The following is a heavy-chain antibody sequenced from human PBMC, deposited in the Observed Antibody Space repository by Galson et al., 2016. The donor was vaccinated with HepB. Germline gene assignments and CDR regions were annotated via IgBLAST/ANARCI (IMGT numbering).Heavy chain of an antibody. V-gene: IGHV3-11*04. J-gene: IGHJ4*02. Sequence: SLRLSCAASGFTFRDYYMSWIRQAPGKGLEWVSYISRSGSTIYYADSVKSRFTISRDNAKNTLSLQIRSLRAEDTAVYYCTNSEFRSGWFLDHWGQGTQVTVSS. CDR1: GFTFRDYY. CDR2: ISRSGSTI. D-gene: IGHD6-19*01. CDR3: TNSEFRSGWFLDH.